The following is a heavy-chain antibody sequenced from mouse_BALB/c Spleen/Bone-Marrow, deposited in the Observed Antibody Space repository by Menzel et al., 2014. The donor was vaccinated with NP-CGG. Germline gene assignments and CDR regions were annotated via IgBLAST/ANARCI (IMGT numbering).Heavy chain of an antibody. J-gene: IGHJ4*01. V-gene: IGHV14-3*02. CDR1: GFNIKDTY. D-gene: IGHD4-1*01. CDR2: IDPANGNT. CDR3: ARWEYYAKDY. Sequence: EVQVVESGAELVKPGASVKLSCTASGFNIKDTYMHWVKQRPEQGLEWIGRIDPANGNTKYDPKSQGKATITADTSSNTAYLQLSSLTSEDTAVYYCARWEYYAKDYWGQGTSVTVSS.